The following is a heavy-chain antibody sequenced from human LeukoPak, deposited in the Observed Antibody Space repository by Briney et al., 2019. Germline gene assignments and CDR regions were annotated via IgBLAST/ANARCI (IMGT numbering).Heavy chain of an antibody. Sequence: SETLSLTCTVSGGSISSYCWNWIRQPPGKGLEWIGYIYYSGSTNYNPSLKSRVTISVDTSKNQFSLKLSSVTAADTAVYYCARDLSIAAPGTDFDYWGQGTLVTVSS. CDR1: GGSISSYC. D-gene: IGHD6-13*01. V-gene: IGHV4-59*01. J-gene: IGHJ4*02. CDR2: IYYSGST. CDR3: ARDLSIAAPGTDFDY.